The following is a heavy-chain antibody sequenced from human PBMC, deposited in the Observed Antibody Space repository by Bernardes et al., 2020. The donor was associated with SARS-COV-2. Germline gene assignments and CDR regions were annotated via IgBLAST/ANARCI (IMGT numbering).Heavy chain of an antibody. D-gene: IGHD3-3*01. CDR3: ARGGYEYYDFWSGYVPDGYGMDV. J-gene: IGHJ6*02. CDR1: GFTFSSYG. Sequence: GGSLRLSRAASGFTFSSYGMHWVRQAPGKGLEWVAVIWYDGSNKYYADSVKGRFTISRDNSKNTLYLQMNSLRAEDTAVYYCARGGYEYYDFWSGYVPDGYGMDVWGQGTTVTVSS. CDR2: IWYDGSNK. V-gene: IGHV3-33*01.